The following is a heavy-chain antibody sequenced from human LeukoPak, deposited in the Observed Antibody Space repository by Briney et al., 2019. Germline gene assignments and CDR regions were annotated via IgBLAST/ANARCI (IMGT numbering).Heavy chain of an antibody. Sequence: GASVKVSCKASGYTFTSYDINWVRQATGQGLEWMGWMNPNSGNTGYAQKFQGRVTMTRNTSISTAYMELSSLRSEDTAVYYCARRLAAGWIYYYYGMDVWGQGTTVTVSS. V-gene: IGHV1-8*01. D-gene: IGHD6-13*01. CDR2: MNPNSGNT. J-gene: IGHJ6*02. CDR3: ARRLAAGWIYYYYGMDV. CDR1: GYTFTSYD.